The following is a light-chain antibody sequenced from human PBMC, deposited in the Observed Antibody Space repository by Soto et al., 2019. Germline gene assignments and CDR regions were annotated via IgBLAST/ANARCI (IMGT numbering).Light chain of an antibody. CDR1: QSVSSSY. Sequence: EIVLTQSPGTLSLSPGERATLSCRASQSVSSSYLAWYQQKPGQAPRLLIYGASSRATGIPDRFSGSGSGTDFTLTISRREPEDFAVDYCQQYGSSPLWTFGQGTKVEIK. J-gene: IGKJ1*01. CDR2: GAS. CDR3: QQYGSSPLWT. V-gene: IGKV3-20*01.